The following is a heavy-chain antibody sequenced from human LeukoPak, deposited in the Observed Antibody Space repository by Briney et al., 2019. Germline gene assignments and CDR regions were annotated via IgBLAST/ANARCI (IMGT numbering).Heavy chain of an antibody. V-gene: IGHV3-21*01. CDR3: ARDHPPGSYDFWSGYYYYGMDV. J-gene: IGHJ6*02. CDR2: ISSSSSYI. Sequence: PGGSLRLSCAASGFTFSSYSMNWVRRAPGKGLEWVSSISSSSSYIYYADSVKGRFTISRDNAKNSLYLQMNSLRAEDTAVYYCARDHPPGSYDFWSGYYYYGMDVWGQGTTVTVSS. CDR1: GFTFSSYS. D-gene: IGHD3-3*01.